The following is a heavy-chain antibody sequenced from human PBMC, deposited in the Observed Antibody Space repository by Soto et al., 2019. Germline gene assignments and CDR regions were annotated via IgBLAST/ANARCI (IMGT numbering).Heavy chain of an antibody. J-gene: IGHJ4*02. Sequence: GGSLRLSCPASGFTFSIYSMSWVRQPPGKGLEWVSGFRGSVDDVTTYYADSVKGRFPISRDNSKNMLFLQMNSLRAEDTAIYYCAKKVNSGSGSQYFDCWGQGALVTVSS. CDR2: FRGSVDDVTT. V-gene: IGHV3-23*01. CDR1: GFTFSIYS. D-gene: IGHD3-10*01. CDR3: AKKVNSGSGSQYFDC.